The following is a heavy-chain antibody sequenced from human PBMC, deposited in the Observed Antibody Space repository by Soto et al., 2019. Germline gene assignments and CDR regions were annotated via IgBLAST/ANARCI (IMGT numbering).Heavy chain of an antibody. J-gene: IGHJ6*02. D-gene: IGHD3-10*01. V-gene: IGHV4-61*01. CDR2: IYYTGST. CDR3: ATDQYDSRSGCYYYAMEV. CDR1: GGYVSSERHY. Sequence: QVQLQESGPGLVKPSETLSLTCTVSGGYVSSERHYWSWIGQTTGKGMEWIGYIYYTGSTNYKPSPKGQVTMSVDTSRDQVSLRLRSVTRANTAVYYCATDQYDSRSGCYYYAMEVWGQGTKVTVSS.